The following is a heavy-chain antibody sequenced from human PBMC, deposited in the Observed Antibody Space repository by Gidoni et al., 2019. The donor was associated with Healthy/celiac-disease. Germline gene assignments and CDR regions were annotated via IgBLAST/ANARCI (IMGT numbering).Heavy chain of an antibody. Sequence: EVQLVESGGGLVQPGGSLRLSCAASGFTFCSYSMNWVRQAPRKGLEWVSYIGSSSSTIYYADSVKGRFTISRDNAKNSLYLQMNSLRAEDTAVYYCARDGSYYYDSSLYSDYWGQGTLVTVSS. V-gene: IGHV3-48*04. CDR2: IGSSSSTI. CDR3: ARDGSYYYDSSLYSDY. D-gene: IGHD3-22*01. CDR1: GFTFCSYS. J-gene: IGHJ4*02.